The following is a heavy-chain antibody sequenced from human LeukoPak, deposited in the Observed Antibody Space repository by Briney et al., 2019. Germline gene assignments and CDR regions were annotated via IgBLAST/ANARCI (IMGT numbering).Heavy chain of an antibody. D-gene: IGHD2-15*01. CDR3: ANNIGGSLDY. CDR1: GFTFISYG. V-gene: IGHV3-30*18. J-gene: IGHJ4*02. CDR2: ISYDGSNN. Sequence: GGSLTLSCVASGFTFISYGLHGVRQAPGKGREWVAVISYDGSNNYYAASVKGRFTISRDNSKNTLYLQMNSLRAEDTAVYYCANNIGGSLDYWGQGTLVTVSS.